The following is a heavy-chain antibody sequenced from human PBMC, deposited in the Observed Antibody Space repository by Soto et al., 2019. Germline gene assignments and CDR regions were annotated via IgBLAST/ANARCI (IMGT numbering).Heavy chain of an antibody. CDR3: AEDVGQQLVLNYGMDV. J-gene: IGHJ6*02. V-gene: IGHV3-30*18. CDR1: GFTFRSFG. CDR2: VSYDGNHK. Sequence: QVQLVESGGGVIQPGTSLSLSCASSGFTFRSFGMYWVRQAPGKGLEWVAVVSYDGNHKYYADSVKGRFTVSRDNAKNMLYLQMNSLRGEDTAVYYCAEDVGQQLVLNYGMDVWGQGTTVTVSS. D-gene: IGHD6-13*01.